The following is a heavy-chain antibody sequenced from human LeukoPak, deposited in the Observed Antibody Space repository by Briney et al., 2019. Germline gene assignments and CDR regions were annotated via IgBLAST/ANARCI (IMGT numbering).Heavy chain of an antibody. D-gene: IGHD3-16*01. CDR2: ISWNSGSI. V-gene: IGHV3-9*03. J-gene: IGHJ4*02. CDR3: AKGLAAESYYFDY. CDR1: GFTFSSYA. Sequence: GGSLRLSCAASGFTFSSYAMHWVRQAPGKGLEWVSGISWNSGSIGYADSVKGRFTISRDNAKNSLYLQMNSLRAEDMALYYCAKGLAAESYYFDYWGQGTLVTVSS.